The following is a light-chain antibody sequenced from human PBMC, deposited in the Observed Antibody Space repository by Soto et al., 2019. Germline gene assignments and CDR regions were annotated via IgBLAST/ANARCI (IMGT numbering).Light chain of an antibody. Sequence: EIVLTQSPGTLSLSPGERATLSFRASQSVISTYLAWYQQKPGQAPSLLIYGASSRATGIPDRFSGSGSGTDFTLTISRLEPEDFAVYYCQQFSSYPLTFGGGTKVDTK. CDR3: QQFSSYPLT. CDR1: QSVISTY. V-gene: IGKV3-20*01. J-gene: IGKJ4*01. CDR2: GAS.